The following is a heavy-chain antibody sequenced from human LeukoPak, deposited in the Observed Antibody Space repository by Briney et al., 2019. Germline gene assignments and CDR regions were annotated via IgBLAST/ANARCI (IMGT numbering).Heavy chain of an antibody. CDR3: ARVPGFYGSGSYPNDY. J-gene: IGHJ4*02. CDR1: GFTFSSYS. Sequence: GGSLRLSCAASGFTFSSYSMNWVRQAPGKGLEWVSYISSSGSTIYYADSVKGRFTISRDNAKNSLYLQMNSLRAEDTAVYYCARVPGFYGSGSYPNDYWGQGTLVTVSS. V-gene: IGHV3-48*04. CDR2: ISSSGSTI. D-gene: IGHD3-10*01.